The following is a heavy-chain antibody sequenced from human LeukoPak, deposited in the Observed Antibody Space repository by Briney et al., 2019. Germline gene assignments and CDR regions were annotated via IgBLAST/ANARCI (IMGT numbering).Heavy chain of an antibody. CDR3: ARPDYDSSGYADY. V-gene: IGHV3-33*01. J-gene: IGHJ4*02. CDR2: IWFDGSNK. D-gene: IGHD3-22*01. Sequence: PGGSLRLSCAASGFIFSSDGMHWVRQAPGKRLEWVAVIWFDGSNKYYADSVKGRFTISRDNSKNTLYLQMNSLRAEDTAVYYCARPDYDSSGYADYWGQGTLVTISS. CDR1: GFIFSSDG.